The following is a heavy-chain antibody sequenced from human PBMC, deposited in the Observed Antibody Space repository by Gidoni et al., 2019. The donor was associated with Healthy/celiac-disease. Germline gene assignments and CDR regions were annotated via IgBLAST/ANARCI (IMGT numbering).Heavy chain of an antibody. CDR3: ANGRQDRRSGGYSDY. CDR1: GFTFRSYA. CDR2: ISGSGGSR. J-gene: IGHJ4*02. V-gene: IGHV3-23*01. D-gene: IGHD2-21*02. Sequence: VQLLESGAGLVQPGRSLRPSCSASGFTFRSYAMSWVRQAPGQGLEWVSAISGSGGSRYDADSVKGRFTISRDNSKNTLYLQMNSLRAEDTAVYYCANGRQDRRSGGYSDYWGQGTLVTVSS.